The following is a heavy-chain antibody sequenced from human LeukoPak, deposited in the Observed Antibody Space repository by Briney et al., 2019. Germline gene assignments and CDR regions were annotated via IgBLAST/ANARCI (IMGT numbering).Heavy chain of an antibody. J-gene: IGHJ5*02. Sequence: PGGSLRLSCAASGFTFSSYAMHWVRQAPGKGLEWVAVISYDGSNKYYADSVKGRFTISRDNSKNTLYLQMNSLRAEDTAVYYCARGAVGARGDWFDPWGQGTLVTVSS. V-gene: IGHV3-30-3*01. CDR1: GFTFSSYA. CDR2: ISYDGSNK. CDR3: ARGAVGARGDWFDP. D-gene: IGHD1-26*01.